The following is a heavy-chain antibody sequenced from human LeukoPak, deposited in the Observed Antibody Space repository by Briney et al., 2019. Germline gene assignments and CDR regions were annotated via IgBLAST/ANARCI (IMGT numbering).Heavy chain of an antibody. CDR3: ARRLGYCTNGVCYNYFDY. CDR1: GFTFSSYA. Sequence: GRSLRLSCAASGFTFSSYAMHWVRQAPGKGLEWVAVISYDGSNKYYADSEKGRFTISRDNSKNTLYLQMNSLRAEDTAVYYCARRLGYCTNGVCYNYFDYWGQGTLVTVSS. D-gene: IGHD2-8*01. J-gene: IGHJ4*02. V-gene: IGHV3-30-3*01. CDR2: ISYDGSNK.